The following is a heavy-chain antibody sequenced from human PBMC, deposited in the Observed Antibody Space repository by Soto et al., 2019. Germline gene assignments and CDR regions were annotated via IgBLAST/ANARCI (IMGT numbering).Heavy chain of an antibody. CDR2: IYYSGST. D-gene: IGHD3-22*01. V-gene: IGHV4-30-4*01. CDR3: ARAEYYDSSGPPPLGNAFDI. CDR1: GGSISSGDYY. Sequence: SETLSLTCTVSGGSISSGDYYWSWIRQPPGKGLEWIGYIYYSGSTYYNPSLKSRVTISVDTSKNQFSLKLSSVTAADTAVYYCARAEYYDSSGPPPLGNAFDIWGQGTMVTVSS. J-gene: IGHJ3*02.